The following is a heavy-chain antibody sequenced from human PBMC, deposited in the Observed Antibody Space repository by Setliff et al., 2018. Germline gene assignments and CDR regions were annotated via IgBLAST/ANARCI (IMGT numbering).Heavy chain of an antibody. V-gene: IGHV4-4*07. Sequence: SETLSLTCTVSGGSISSYYWRWIRQPAGKGLEWIGHIYIGGSANYNPSLKSRVTMSIDTSKNQFSLKLNSVTAADRAVYYCAREQWLDPPGYYYMDVWAKGTTVTVSS. CDR1: GGSISSYY. J-gene: IGHJ6*03. CDR3: AREQWLDPPGYYYMDV. CDR2: IYIGGSA. D-gene: IGHD6-19*01.